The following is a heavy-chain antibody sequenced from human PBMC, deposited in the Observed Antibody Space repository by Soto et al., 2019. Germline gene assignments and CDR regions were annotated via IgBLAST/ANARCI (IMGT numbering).Heavy chain of an antibody. V-gene: IGHV3-15*01. Sequence: GGSLRLSCAASGFTFSNAWMSWVRQAPGKGLEWVGRIQTKGDGGTTDYAAPVNGRFTISRDNSKNTLYLQMNSLRAEDTAVYYCARTLYSYGTDYWGQGTLVTVSS. CDR1: GFTFSNAW. CDR2: IQTKGDGGTT. J-gene: IGHJ4*02. D-gene: IGHD5-18*01. CDR3: ARTLYSYGTDY.